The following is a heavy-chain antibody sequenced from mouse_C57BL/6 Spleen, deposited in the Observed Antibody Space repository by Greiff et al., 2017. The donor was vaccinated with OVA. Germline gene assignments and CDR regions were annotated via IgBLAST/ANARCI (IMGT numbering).Heavy chain of an antibody. D-gene: IGHD1-1*01. CDR2: LSNLAYSI. V-gene: IGHV5-15*01. J-gene: IGHJ4*01. Sequence: EVKLVESGGGLVQPGGSLKLSCAASGFTFSDYGMAWVRQAPRKGPEWVAFLSNLAYSIYYADTVTGRFTISRENAKNTLYLEMSSLRSEDTAMYYCARLQDYGSQVLYAMDYWGQGTSVTVSS. CDR3: ARLQDYGSQVLYAMDY. CDR1: GFTFSDYG.